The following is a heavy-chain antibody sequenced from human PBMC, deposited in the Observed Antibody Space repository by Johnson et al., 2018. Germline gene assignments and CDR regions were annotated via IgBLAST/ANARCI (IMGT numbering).Heavy chain of an antibody. CDR1: GGTFKSYA. CDR2: IIPKFDTA. J-gene: IGHJ1*01. Sequence: QVQLVQSGAEVKKPGSSVKVSCKASGGTFKSYAITWLRQAPGQGFEWMGGIIPKFDTANYAQKFQDRVTITADESTGTAYMELSSLTFEDTAVYYFARGFSYKTDWGQGTQVTVSS. CDR3: ARGFSYKTD. V-gene: IGHV1-69*01. D-gene: IGHD1-14*01.